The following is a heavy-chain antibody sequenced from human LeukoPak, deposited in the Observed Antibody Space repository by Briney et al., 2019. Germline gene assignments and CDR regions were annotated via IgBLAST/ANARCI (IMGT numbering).Heavy chain of an antibody. Sequence: PSETLSLTCTVSGGSISNYYGNWIRQPPGKGLEWIGHIYNSGSTNYNPSLKGRVTMSVATSKNQFSLHLSSVTAADTAVYYCARSAFLVTAPGLYYFDYWGQGTLVAVSS. CDR2: IYNSGST. CDR3: ARSAFLVTAPGLYYFDY. D-gene: IGHD6-13*01. CDR1: GGSISNYY. J-gene: IGHJ4*02. V-gene: IGHV4-59*12.